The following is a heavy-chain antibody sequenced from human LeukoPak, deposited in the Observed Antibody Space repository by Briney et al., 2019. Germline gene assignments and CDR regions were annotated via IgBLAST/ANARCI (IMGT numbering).Heavy chain of an antibody. V-gene: IGHV3-30*18. J-gene: IGHJ4*02. CDR1: GFTFSSYG. CDR2: LSYDGRNK. CDR3: AQSGRTKRDAFGY. D-gene: IGHD1-26*01. Sequence: GRSLRLSCAASGFTFSSYGMHWVRQAPGKGLEWVAVLSYDGRNKYYADSVKGRFTISRDNSKNMLYVQMNSLRTEDTAVYYCAQSGRTKRDAFGYWGQGTLVTVSS.